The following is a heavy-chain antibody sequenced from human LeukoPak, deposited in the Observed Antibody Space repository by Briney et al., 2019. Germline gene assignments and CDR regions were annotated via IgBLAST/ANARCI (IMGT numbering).Heavy chain of an antibody. V-gene: IGHV3-21*04. J-gene: IGHJ4*02. D-gene: IGHD5-24*01. CDR2: ISSSSGYI. CDR3: TRTSMRMATAGLVDY. CDR1: GFTFSSYS. Sequence: GGSLRLSCATSGFTFSSYSMNWVRQAPGKGLEWVSSISSSSGYIYYADSVRGRFTISRDNPQNSLYLQMNSLRAEDTAVYYCTRTSMRMATAGLVDYWGQGTLVTVSS.